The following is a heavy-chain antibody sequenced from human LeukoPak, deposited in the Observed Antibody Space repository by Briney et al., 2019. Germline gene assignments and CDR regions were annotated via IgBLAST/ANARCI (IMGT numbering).Heavy chain of an antibody. CDR2: ISAYNGNT. J-gene: IGHJ5*02. CDR1: GYTFTSYG. V-gene: IGHV1-18*01. Sequence: GASVKVSCKASGYTFTSYGISWVRRAPGQGLEWMGWISAYNGNTDYAQKLQGRVTMTTDTSTSTAYMELRSLRSDDTAVYYCAGLRVPSPQLLWFGELSGPWFDPWGQGTLVTVSS. CDR3: AGLRVPSPQLLWFGELSGPWFDP. D-gene: IGHD3-10*01.